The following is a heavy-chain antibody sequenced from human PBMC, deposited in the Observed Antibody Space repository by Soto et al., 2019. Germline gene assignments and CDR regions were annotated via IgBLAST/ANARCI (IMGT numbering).Heavy chain of an antibody. CDR1: GYTFTSYD. J-gene: IGHJ6*03. D-gene: IGHD1-1*01. CDR3: ARGRDWNDLLRYYYYMDV. Sequence: QVQLVQSGAEVKKPGASVKVSCKASGYTFTSYDINWVRQATGQGLEWIGWMNPNSGNTGYAQKFQGRVTMTSNTSISTAYMELSSLRSEDTAVYYCARGRDWNDLLRYYYYMDVWGKGTTVTVSS. CDR2: MNPNSGNT. V-gene: IGHV1-8*01.